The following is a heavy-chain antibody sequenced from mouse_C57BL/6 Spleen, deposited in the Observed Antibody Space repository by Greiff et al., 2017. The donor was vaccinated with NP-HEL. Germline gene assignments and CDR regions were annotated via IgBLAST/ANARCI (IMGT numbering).Heavy chain of an antibody. J-gene: IGHJ2*01. CDR1: GYAFTNYL. Sequence: VQLQQSGAELVRPGTSVKVSCKASGYAFTNYLIEWVKQRPGQGLEWIGVLNPGSGGTNYNEKFKGKATLTADKSSSTAYMQLSSLTSEDSAVYFCARLPYGYGGFDYWGQGTTLTVSS. CDR2: LNPGSGGT. D-gene: IGHD2-2*01. V-gene: IGHV1-54*01. CDR3: ARLPYGYGGFDY.